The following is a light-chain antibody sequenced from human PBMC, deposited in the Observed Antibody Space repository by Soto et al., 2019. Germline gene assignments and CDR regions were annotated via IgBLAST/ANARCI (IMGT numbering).Light chain of an antibody. CDR1: QSISSW. Sequence: DMQLTQSPSTLSASVGDRVTLTCRASQSISSWSAWYQQKPGKAPKLLIYKASSLESGVPSRFSGSGSGTEFTLTISSLQPDDFATYYCQQYNSYSTFGQGTKVDIK. J-gene: IGKJ1*01. CDR2: KAS. CDR3: QQYNSYST. V-gene: IGKV1-5*03.